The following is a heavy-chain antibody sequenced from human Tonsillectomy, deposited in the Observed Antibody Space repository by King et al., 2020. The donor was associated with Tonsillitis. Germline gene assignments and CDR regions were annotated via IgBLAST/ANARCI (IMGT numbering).Heavy chain of an antibody. D-gene: IGHD2-8*02. Sequence: VQLVESGGNLVQPGRSLRLSCAASGFTFVDYGMHWVRQAPGKGLEWVSGISGNSGRIVYADSVKGRFTISRDNAKNSLYLQMSSLRPEDTAFYYCAKDIASTYWYYFDYWGQGALVTVSS. CDR2: ISGNSGRI. V-gene: IGHV3-9*01. J-gene: IGHJ4*02. CDR1: GFTFVDYG. CDR3: AKDIASTYWYYFDY.